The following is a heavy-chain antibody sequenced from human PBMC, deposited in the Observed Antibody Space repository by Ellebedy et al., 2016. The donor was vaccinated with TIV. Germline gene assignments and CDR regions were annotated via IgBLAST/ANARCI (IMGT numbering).Heavy chain of an antibody. V-gene: IGHV4-39*07. CDR1: GDSTYSSNFY. J-gene: IGHJ5*01. CDR2: MSSSGST. Sequence: SETLSLXCSVSGDSTYSSNFYWGWVRQPPGKELEWIGIMSSSGSTYYNPSLKSRVTMSVDTSQFSLKLTSVTAADTDVYYCATDRDRRWFYFWGQGTLVTVSS. CDR3: ATDRDRRWFYF.